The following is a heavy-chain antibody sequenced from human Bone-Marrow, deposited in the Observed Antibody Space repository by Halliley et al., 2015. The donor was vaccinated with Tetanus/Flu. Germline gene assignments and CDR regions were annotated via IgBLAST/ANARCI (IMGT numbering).Heavy chain of an antibody. CDR2: SDINVYI. Sequence: SDINVYIYYGDSVKGRFTITRDNAKNSLYLQRNSLRAEDTAVYYCARGDSSYDSTGETTSLDYWGQGSLVAVSS. V-gene: IGHV3-21*01. D-gene: IGHD3-22*01. J-gene: IGHJ4*02. CDR3: ARGDSSYDSTGETTSLDY.